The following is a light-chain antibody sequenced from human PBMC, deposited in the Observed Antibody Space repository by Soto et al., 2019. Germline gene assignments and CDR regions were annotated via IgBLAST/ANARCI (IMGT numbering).Light chain of an antibody. CDR3: QQRSNLPLT. CDR1: QSVSSY. Sequence: ENFLTQAPSSLSLSPWATATPPRRASQSVSSYLAWYQQKPGQAPRLLIYDASNRATGIPARFSGSGSGTDFTLTISSLEPEDFAVYYCQQRSNLPLTFGQGTRMEIK. J-gene: IGKJ5*01. CDR2: DAS. V-gene: IGKV3-11*01.